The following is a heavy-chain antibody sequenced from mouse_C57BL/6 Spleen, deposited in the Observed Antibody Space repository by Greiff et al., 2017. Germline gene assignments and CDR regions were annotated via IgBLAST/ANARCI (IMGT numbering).Heavy chain of an antibody. Sequence: DVKLQESGGGLVQPGGSLSLSCAASGFTFTDYYMSWVRQPPGKALEWLGFIRNKANGYTTEYSASVKGRFTISRDNSQSILYLQMNALRAEDSATYYCARYDLDWYFDVWGTGTTVTVSS. J-gene: IGHJ1*03. V-gene: IGHV7-3*01. D-gene: IGHD2-10*02. CDR1: GFTFTDYY. CDR3: ARYDLDWYFDV. CDR2: IRNKANGYTT.